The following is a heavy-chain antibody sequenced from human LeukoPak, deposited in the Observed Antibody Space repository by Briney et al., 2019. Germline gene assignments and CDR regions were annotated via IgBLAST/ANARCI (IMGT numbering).Heavy chain of an antibody. V-gene: IGHV1-2*06. CDR1: GYTFTGYY. Sequence: GASVKVSCKASGYTFTGYYMHWVRQAPGQGLEWMGRINPNSGGTNYAQKFQGRVTMTRDTSISTAYMELSRLRSDDTAVYYCARAPIYYDSSGYYTLWSYWGQGTLVTVSS. J-gene: IGHJ4*02. CDR2: INPNSGGT. D-gene: IGHD3-22*01. CDR3: ARAPIYYDSSGYYTLWSY.